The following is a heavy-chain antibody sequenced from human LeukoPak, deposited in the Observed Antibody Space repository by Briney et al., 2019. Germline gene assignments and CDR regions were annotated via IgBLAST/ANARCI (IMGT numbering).Heavy chain of an antibody. CDR3: AGERGEEYSSGWYKTNFFDN. CDR2: GDYSGGT. CDR1: GDSFSSVTDC. J-gene: IGHJ4*02. V-gene: IGHV4-39*07. D-gene: IGHD6-19*01. Sequence: SETLSLTCSVSGDSFSSVTDCWAWIRQPPGKGLEWIASGDYSGGTYYNPSLESRVAISADMSKKQISLKLTSVTGADTAVYYCAGERGEEYSSGWYKTNFFDNWGQGIRVTVSS.